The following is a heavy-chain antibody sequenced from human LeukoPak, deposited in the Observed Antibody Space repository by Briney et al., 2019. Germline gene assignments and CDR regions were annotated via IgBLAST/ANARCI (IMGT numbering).Heavy chain of an antibody. J-gene: IGHJ4*02. V-gene: IGHV3-30*02. D-gene: IGHD6-13*01. CDR3: AKEKGAPAGLFDS. Sequence: GGSLRLPCAASGLTLTSYGMHWVRQAPGKGLQWVAFIRYDGRNKYYGDSGKGRFTISRDNSKNTLFLQMNSLRPEDTAVYYCAKEKGAPAGLFDSWGEGTLVTVSS. CDR1: GLTLTSYG. CDR2: IRYDGRNK.